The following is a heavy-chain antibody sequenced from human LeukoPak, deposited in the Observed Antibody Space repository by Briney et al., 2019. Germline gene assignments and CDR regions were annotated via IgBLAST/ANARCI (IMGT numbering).Heavy chain of an antibody. CDR3: ARGYFDSRDSSNAFDV. J-gene: IGHJ3*01. V-gene: IGHV4-59*08. CDR1: GVSISSSY. Sequence: SETLSLTCTVAGVSISSSYWSWIRQPPGKGLEWIGYTSRSGNTNFNPSLKSRFSFSRDTSKNQISLKLNSVTAADTALYYCARGYFDSRDSSNAFDVWGQGTMVTVSS. D-gene: IGHD3-9*01. CDR2: TSRSGNT.